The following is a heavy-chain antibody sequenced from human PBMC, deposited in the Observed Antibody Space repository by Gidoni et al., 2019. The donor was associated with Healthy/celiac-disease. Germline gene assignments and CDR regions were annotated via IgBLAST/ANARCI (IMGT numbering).Heavy chain of an antibody. D-gene: IGHD3-22*01. Sequence: QVQLVQSGAEVKKPGASVKVSCKASGYTFTSYGISWVRQAPGQGLEWMGWISAYNGNTNYAQKLQGRVTMTTDTATSTAYMELRSLRSDDTAVYYCARVVHYYDSSGYGWFDPWGQGTLVTVSS. V-gene: IGHV1-18*01. CDR3: ARVVHYYDSSGYGWFDP. CDR2: ISAYNGNT. J-gene: IGHJ5*02. CDR1: GYTFTSYG.